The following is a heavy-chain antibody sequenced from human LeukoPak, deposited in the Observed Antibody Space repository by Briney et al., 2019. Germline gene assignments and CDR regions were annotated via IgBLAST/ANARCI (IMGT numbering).Heavy chain of an antibody. J-gene: IGHJ4*02. CDR2: FDPEDGET. D-gene: IGHD3-10*01. CDR3: AKSTYGSGSYYRFDY. V-gene: IGHV1-24*01. CDR1: GYTLTELS. Sequence: GASVKVSRKVSGYTLTELSMHWVRQAPGKGLEWMGGFDPEDGETIYAQKFQGRVTMTEDTSTDTAYMELSSLRSEDTAVYYCAKSTYGSGSYYRFDYWGQGTLVTVSS.